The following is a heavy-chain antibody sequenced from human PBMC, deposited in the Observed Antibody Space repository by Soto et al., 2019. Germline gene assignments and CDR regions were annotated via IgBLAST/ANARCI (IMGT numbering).Heavy chain of an antibody. CDR3: ARLRYYGSGDYYYYGMDV. CDR2: IDPSDSYT. Sequence: GESLKISCKGSGYSFTSYWISWVRQMPGKGLEWMGRIDPSDSYTNYSPSFQGHVTISADKSISTAYLQWSSLKASDTAMYYCARLRYYGSGDYYYYGMDVWGQGTTVTVSS. V-gene: IGHV5-10-1*01. CDR1: GYSFTSYW. J-gene: IGHJ6*02. D-gene: IGHD3-10*01.